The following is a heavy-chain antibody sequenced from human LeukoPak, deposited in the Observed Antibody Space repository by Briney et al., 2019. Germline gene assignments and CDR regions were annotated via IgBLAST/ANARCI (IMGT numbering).Heavy chain of an antibody. CDR3: ATPYNQTGTAAY. CDR2: VHDSGST. Sequence: PSETLSLTCTVSGHSISSGYYWGWIRQPPGKGLEWIGSVHDSGSTYYNSSLKSRVTISLDSSKNQFSLRLSSVTAADTAVYYCATPYNQTGTAAYWGQGTLVTVSS. D-gene: IGHD1-1*01. V-gene: IGHV4-38-2*02. CDR1: GHSISSGYY. J-gene: IGHJ4*02.